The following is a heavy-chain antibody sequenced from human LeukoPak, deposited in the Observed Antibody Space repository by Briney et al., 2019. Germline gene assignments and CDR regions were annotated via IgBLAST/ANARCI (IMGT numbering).Heavy chain of an antibody. CDR2: IHYSGAT. V-gene: IGHV4-59*08. Sequence: ADTVSLTCTVSRRSISTYYWRWIRQPPGKGLECIGYIHYSGATNYNPSLKSRFTMPLDTSKNQFSLKLNSVTGADTAVYYCERHRDDYGDYWFDHWGQGTLVTVSS. CDR1: RRSISTYY. CDR3: ERHRDDYGDYWFDH. J-gene: IGHJ5*02. D-gene: IGHD4-17*01.